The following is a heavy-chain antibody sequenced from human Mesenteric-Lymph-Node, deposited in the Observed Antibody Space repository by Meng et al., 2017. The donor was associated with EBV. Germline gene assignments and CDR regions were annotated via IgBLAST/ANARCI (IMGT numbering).Heavy chain of an antibody. D-gene: IGHD6-13*01. CDR2: IYHSGST. CDR1: GDSTCMCTCW. Sequence: QLLAPGPGLVKPPGTLARPCAAFGDSTCMCTCWGSWVRQSPGKGLECIGDIYHSGSTNYNPSLKSRVTMSVDKSKSQFSLTLSSVTAADTAVYYCARALFSSTWYKSFYFDSWGQGTLVTVSS. J-gene: IGHJ4*02. CDR3: ARALFSSTWYKSFYFDS. V-gene: IGHV4-4*03.